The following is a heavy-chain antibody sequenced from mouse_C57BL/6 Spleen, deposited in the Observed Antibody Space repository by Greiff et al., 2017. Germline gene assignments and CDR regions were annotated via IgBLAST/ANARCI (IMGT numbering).Heavy chain of an antibody. D-gene: IGHD2-3*01. Sequence: QVQLQQSGPELVKPGASVKISCKASGYAFSSSWMNWVKQRPGKGLEWIGRIYPGDGDTNYNGKFKGKATLTADKYSSTAYMQLSSLTSEDSAVYFCARSDDGYYEAWFAYWGQGTLVTVSA. CDR3: ARSDDGYYEAWFAY. J-gene: IGHJ3*01. V-gene: IGHV1-82*01. CDR1: GYAFSSSW. CDR2: IYPGDGDT.